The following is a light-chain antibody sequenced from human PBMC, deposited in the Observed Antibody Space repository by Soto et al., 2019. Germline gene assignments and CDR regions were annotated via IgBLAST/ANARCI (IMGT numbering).Light chain of an antibody. J-gene: IGLJ1*01. Sequence: QSALTQPPSVSGSPGQSVTISCTGTTSDIDNYDSVSWYQQAPGTAPKLIIYDVNNRPSGAPDRFSGSTSGNTASLTISRLQVEDETDYFCSLYTSNGSLIFGPGTKLTVL. CDR2: DVN. CDR1: TSDIDNYDS. CDR3: SLYTSNGSLI. V-gene: IGLV2-18*01.